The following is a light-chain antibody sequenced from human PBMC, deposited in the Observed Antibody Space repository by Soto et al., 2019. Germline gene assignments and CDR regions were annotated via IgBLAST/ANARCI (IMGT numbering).Light chain of an antibody. CDR2: DVS. Sequence: QSALAQPPSVSGSPGQSVTISCTGTIGDVGGYNYVSWYQQHPDMVPKLIISDVSERPSGVPNRFSGSKSGNMASLTISGVQSDDEADYYCCSYAGSYTGIFGGGTKLTVL. J-gene: IGLJ2*01. CDR1: IGDVGGYNY. V-gene: IGLV2-11*01. CDR3: CSYAGSYTGI.